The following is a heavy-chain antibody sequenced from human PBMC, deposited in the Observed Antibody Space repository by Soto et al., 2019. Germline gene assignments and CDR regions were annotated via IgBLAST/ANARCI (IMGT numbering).Heavy chain of an antibody. CDR2: IYYSGST. Sequence: WVTRSLTRTISGGSISSYYWSWIPQPPGKGLEWIGYIYYSGSTNYNPSLKSRGTISVDASKNQFSLKLSPVTATDTAVYYCASTFEGDAFDIRGQGTMVTVSS. CDR3: ASTFEGDAFDI. J-gene: IGHJ3*02. CDR1: GGSISSYY. V-gene: IGHV4-59*08.